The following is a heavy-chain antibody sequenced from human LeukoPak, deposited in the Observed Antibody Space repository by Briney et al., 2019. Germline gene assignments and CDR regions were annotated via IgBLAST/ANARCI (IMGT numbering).Heavy chain of an antibody. CDR2: ISPYNDNT. J-gene: IGHJ4*02. V-gene: IGHV1-18*01. Sequence: ASVKVSCKASGYTFTRYGISWVRQAPGQGLEWMGWISPYNDNTDYAQKFQGRLTMTTDTSTSTAYMELRSLRSDDTAVYYCARDFTGDYDYWGQGTLVTVSS. D-gene: IGHD1-14*01. CDR1: GYTFTRYG. CDR3: ARDFTGDYDY.